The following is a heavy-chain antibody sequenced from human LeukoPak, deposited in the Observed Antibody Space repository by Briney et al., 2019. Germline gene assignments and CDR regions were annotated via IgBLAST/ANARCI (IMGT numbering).Heavy chain of an antibody. CDR3: ASPRPLDY. CDR1: GGSFSGYY. J-gene: IGHJ4*02. CDR2: INHSGST. V-gene: IGHV4-34*01. Sequence: PSETLSLTCAVSGGSFSGYYWSWIRQPPGKGLEWIGEINHSGSTNYNPSLKSRVTISVDTSKNQFSLKLSSVTAADTAVYYCASPRPLDYWGQGTLVTVSS.